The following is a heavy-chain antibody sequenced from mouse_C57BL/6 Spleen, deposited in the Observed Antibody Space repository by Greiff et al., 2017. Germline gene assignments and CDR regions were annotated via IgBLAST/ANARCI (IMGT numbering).Heavy chain of an antibody. CDR1: GFSFPSYG. CDR3: ARVPGSSYGDFDV. Sequence: QLQLKQSGPGLVQPSQCLSITCTVSGFSFPSYGVHWVRQSPGKGLEWLGVLWSGGSTDYNAAFISRLGIITDNSKGQVFFKMNSLQADDTAIYDSARVPGSSYGDFDVGGTGTTVTVAS. CDR2: LWSGGST. V-gene: IGHV2-2*01. J-gene: IGHJ1*03. D-gene: IGHD1-1*01.